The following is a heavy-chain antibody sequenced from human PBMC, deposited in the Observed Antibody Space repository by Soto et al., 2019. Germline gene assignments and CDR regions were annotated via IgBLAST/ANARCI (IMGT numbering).Heavy chain of an antibody. CDR2: ISYDGSNK. CDR3: ARDYGSGLYYYGRDV. V-gene: IGHV3-30-3*01. Sequence: QVQLVESGGGVVQPGRSLRLSCAASGFTFSSYAMHWVRQAPGKGLEWVAVISYDGSNKYYADSVKGRFTISRDNSKNTLYLQMNSLRAEDTAVYDCARDYGSGLYYYGRDVWGQETTVTVSS. D-gene: IGHD3-10*01. CDR1: GFTFSSYA. J-gene: IGHJ6*02.